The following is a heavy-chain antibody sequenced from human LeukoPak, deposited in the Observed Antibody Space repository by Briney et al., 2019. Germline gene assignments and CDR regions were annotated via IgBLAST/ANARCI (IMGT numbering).Heavy chain of an antibody. CDR3: ARTTTPHYYGSGSYALGY. D-gene: IGHD3-10*01. V-gene: IGHV3-30-3*01. CDR2: ISYDGSNK. Sequence: PGRSLRLSCAASGFTFSTYAMHWVRQGQGRGLEWVAVISYDGSNKYYADSVKGRFTISRDNSKNTLYLQMSSLSAEDTAVYYCARTTTPHYYGSGSYALGYWGQGTLVTVPS. J-gene: IGHJ4*02. CDR1: GFTFSTYA.